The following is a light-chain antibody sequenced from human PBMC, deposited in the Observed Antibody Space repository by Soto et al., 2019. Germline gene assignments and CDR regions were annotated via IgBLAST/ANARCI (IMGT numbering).Light chain of an antibody. V-gene: IGKV1-39*01. CDR3: QQSYSTLTWT. Sequence: DIQMTQSPSSLSASVGDRVTITCRASQSISSYLNWYQQKPGKAPKLLIYAASSLQSGVPSRFSGSGSGTDFTLTISSLQPEDFATYYCQQSYSTLTWTFGQGTKVGI. J-gene: IGKJ1*01. CDR1: QSISSY. CDR2: AAS.